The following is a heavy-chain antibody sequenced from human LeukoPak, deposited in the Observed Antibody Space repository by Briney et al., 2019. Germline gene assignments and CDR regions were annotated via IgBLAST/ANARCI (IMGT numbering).Heavy chain of an antibody. Sequence: SETLSLTCTVSGGSISSSSHYWGWIRQPPGKGLEWIGSIYYSGSTYYNPSLKSRVTISVDTSKNQFSLKLSSVTATDTAVYYCARLYYDSRRGGFDYWGQGTLVTVSS. J-gene: IGHJ4*02. CDR1: GGSISSSSHY. D-gene: IGHD3-22*01. CDR3: ARLYYDSRRGGFDY. V-gene: IGHV4-39*01. CDR2: IYYSGST.